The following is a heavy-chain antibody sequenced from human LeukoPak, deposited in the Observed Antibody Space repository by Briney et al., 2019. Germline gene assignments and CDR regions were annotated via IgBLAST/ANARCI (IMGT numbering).Heavy chain of an antibody. D-gene: IGHD1-7*01. CDR3: ARDQGGTIGLYHYYYMDV. V-gene: IGHV3-21*01. Sequence: GRSLRLSCAASGFTFSSDSMSWVRQAPGQGLEWVSSISSSSNYIYYADSLKGRFTISRDNAKNSLYLQMNSLRAEDTAVYYCARDQGGTIGLYHYYYMDVWGKGTTVTVSS. CDR2: ISSSSNYI. J-gene: IGHJ6*03. CDR1: GFTFSSDS.